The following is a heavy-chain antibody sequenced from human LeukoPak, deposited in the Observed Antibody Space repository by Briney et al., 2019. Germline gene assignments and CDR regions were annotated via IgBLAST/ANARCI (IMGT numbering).Heavy chain of an antibody. V-gene: IGHV3-33*08. Sequence: GGSLRLSCSASGFTFSSYAMHWVRQAPGKGLEWVAVIWYDGSNKYYADSVKGRFTISRDNSKNTLYLQMNSLRAEDTAVYYCARGKYCSSTSCYVEEYIYFDYWGQGTLVTVSS. CDR1: GFTFSSYA. D-gene: IGHD2-2*01. CDR3: ARGKYCSSTSCYVEEYIYFDY. J-gene: IGHJ4*02. CDR2: IWYDGSNK.